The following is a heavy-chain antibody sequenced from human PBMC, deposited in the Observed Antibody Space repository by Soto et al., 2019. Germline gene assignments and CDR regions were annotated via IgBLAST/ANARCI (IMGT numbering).Heavy chain of an antibody. CDR1: GFTFDDYA. D-gene: IGHD2-15*01. CDR2: ISWNSGSI. J-gene: IGHJ4*02. CDR3: AKDYRGKLYYFDY. Sequence: GGSLRLSCAASGFTFDDYAMHWVRQAPGKGLDWVSGISWNSGSIGYADSVKGRFTISRDNAKNSLYLQMNSLRAEDTALYYCAKDYRGKLYYFDYWGQGTLVTVSS. V-gene: IGHV3-9*01.